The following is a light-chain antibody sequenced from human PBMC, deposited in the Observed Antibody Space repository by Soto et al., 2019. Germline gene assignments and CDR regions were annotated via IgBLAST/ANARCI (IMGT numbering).Light chain of an antibody. CDR1: QIFSSN. CDR3: QQYGSSPRT. Sequence: EIVMTQSPATLSVSPGERATLSCRSIQIFSSNLAWYQQKPGQAPRLLIYGASNRATGIPDRFSGSGSGTDFTLSISRLEPEDFAVYYCQQYGSSPRTFGQGTKVDIK. V-gene: IGKV3-20*01. J-gene: IGKJ1*01. CDR2: GAS.